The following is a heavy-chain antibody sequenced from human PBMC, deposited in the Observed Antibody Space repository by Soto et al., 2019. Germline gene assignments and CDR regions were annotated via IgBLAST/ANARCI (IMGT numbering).Heavy chain of an antibody. J-gene: IGHJ4*02. Sequence: GGSLRLSCAASGFTFSSYAMSWVRQAPGKGLEWVSAISGSGGSTYYADSVKGRFTISRDNSKNTLYLQMNSLRAEDTAVYYCAKERSSYDYGDPIPLFDYWGQGTLVTVSS. CDR2: ISGSGGST. V-gene: IGHV3-23*01. D-gene: IGHD4-17*01. CDR1: GFTFSSYA. CDR3: AKERSSYDYGDPIPLFDY.